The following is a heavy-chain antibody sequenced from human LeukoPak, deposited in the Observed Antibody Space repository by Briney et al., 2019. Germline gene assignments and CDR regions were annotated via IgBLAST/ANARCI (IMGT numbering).Heavy chain of an antibody. Sequence: GGSLRLSCAASGFTFDDYAMHWVRQAPGKGLEWASLISWDGGSTYYADSVKGRFTISRDNSKNSLYLQMNSLRAEDTALYYCAKDIRSGRSYIFDYWGQGTLVTVSS. V-gene: IGHV3-43D*03. CDR3: AKDIRSGRSYIFDY. D-gene: IGHD3-10*01. J-gene: IGHJ4*02. CDR1: GFTFDDYA. CDR2: ISWDGGST.